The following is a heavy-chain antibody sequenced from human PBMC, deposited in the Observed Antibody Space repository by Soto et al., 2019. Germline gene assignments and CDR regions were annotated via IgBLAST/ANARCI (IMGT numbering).Heavy chain of an antibody. Sequence: ASVKVSCKASGYTFINYYMHWVRQAPGQGLEWMGIINPSGGSTTYAQKFWGRVTMTRDTSTNTVYLELSSLRSEDTAAYYCARGLITAAGTPLRYWGQGTLVTVSS. D-gene: IGHD6-13*01. CDR1: GYTFINYY. V-gene: IGHV1-46*01. CDR3: ARGLITAAGTPLRY. CDR2: INPSGGST. J-gene: IGHJ4*02.